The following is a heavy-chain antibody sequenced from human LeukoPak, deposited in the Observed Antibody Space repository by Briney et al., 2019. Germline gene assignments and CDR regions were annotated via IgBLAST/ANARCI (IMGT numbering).Heavy chain of an antibody. CDR2: IKQEGSEK. D-gene: IGHD2-2*01. CDR3: ARDRYCSSSSCYDAVFDY. CDR1: GVTFSSYW. Sequence: GGSLRLSCAAAGVTFSSYWMSWVRQAPGKGLEWVANIKQEGSEKYYVDSVKVRFTISRDTAKNSLYLQMNSLRAEDTAVYYCARDRYCSSSSCYDAVFDYWGQGTLVTVSS. J-gene: IGHJ4*02. V-gene: IGHV3-7*01.